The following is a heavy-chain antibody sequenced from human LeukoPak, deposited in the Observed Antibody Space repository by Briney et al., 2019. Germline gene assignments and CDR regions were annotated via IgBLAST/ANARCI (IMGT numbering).Heavy chain of an antibody. CDR2: ISANTGDT. Sequence: ASVKVSCKASGYTFTRYGITWVRQAPGQGLEWMGWISANTGDTNYAQKFQGRVTITTDESTSTAYMELSSLRSEDTAVYYCARGHVGDSSGYHDYWGQGTLVTVSS. CDR1: GYTFTRYG. J-gene: IGHJ4*02. D-gene: IGHD3-22*01. CDR3: ARGHVGDSSGYHDY. V-gene: IGHV1-18*01.